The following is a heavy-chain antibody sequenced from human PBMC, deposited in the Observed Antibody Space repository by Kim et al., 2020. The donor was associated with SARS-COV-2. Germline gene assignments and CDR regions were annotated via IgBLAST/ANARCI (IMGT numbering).Heavy chain of an antibody. V-gene: IGHV1-69*13. CDR3: SRPTISSAHYYYGMDV. D-gene: IGHD4-4*01. Sequence: SVKVSCKASGGTFSSYGFSWVRQAPGQGLEWMGGLKGIFGIVKYAQKFQGRVTITADESTSTAYMELSSLRSEDTAVYYCSRPTISSAHYYYGMDVWGQ. CDR2: LKGIFGIV. CDR1: GGTFSSYG. J-gene: IGHJ6*02.